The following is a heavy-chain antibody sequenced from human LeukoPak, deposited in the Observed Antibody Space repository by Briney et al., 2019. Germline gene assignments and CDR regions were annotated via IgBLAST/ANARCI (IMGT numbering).Heavy chain of an antibody. CDR3: ARQGAYSSAIGMGY. V-gene: IGHV1-46*02. CDR2: INPSGGGT. J-gene: IGHJ4*02. D-gene: IGHD6-19*01. CDR1: GYTFNNYY. Sequence: ASVKVSCKASGYTFNNYYMYWVRQAPGQGLEWMGMINPSGGGTSYAQKFQGRVTMTRDTSTRTVYMEVSSLKPEDTAVYYCARQGAYSSAIGMGYWGQGTLVTVST.